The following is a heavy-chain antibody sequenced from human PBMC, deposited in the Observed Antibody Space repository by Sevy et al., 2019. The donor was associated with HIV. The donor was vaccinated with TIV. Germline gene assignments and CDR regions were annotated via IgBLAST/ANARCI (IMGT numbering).Heavy chain of an antibody. V-gene: IGHV3-48*02. CDR2: ISSSSSTI. J-gene: IGHJ4*02. Sequence: GGSLRLSCAASGFTVSRYSMNWVRQAPGKGLEWVSYISSSSSTIYYADSVKGRFTISRDNAKNSLYLQMNSLRDEDTAVYYCARGGYYDSSGYYDFDYWGQGTLVTVSS. D-gene: IGHD3-22*01. CDR3: ARGGYYDSSGYYDFDY. CDR1: GFTVSRYS.